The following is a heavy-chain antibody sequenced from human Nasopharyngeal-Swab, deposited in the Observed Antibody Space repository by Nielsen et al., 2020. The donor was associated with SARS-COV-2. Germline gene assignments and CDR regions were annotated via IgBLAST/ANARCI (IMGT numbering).Heavy chain of an antibody. CDR2: ISAYNGNT. CDR1: GYTFTSYG. D-gene: IGHD4-17*01. Sequence: ASVKVSCKASGYTFTSYGISWVRQAPGQGLEWMGWISAYNGNTNYAQKLQGRVTMTRSTSTSVASMELSSLRSEDTAVYYCARGTTDLDYWGQGTLVTVSS. V-gene: IGHV1-18*01. J-gene: IGHJ4*02. CDR3: ARGTTDLDY.